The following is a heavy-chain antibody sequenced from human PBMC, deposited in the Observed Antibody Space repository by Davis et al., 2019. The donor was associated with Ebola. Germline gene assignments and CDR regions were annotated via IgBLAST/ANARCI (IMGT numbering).Heavy chain of an antibody. CDR3: ARIVSGSYSDY. CDR2: INPSDGRT. V-gene: IGHV1-46*01. J-gene: IGHJ4*02. Sequence: ASVKVSCKASGYTFTSYYIHWVRQAPGQGLEWMAIINPSDGRTSYAQKFQGRVTMTRNTSISTAYMELSSLRSEDTAVYYCARIVSGSYSDYWGQGTLVTVSS. D-gene: IGHD1-26*01. CDR1: GYTFTSYY.